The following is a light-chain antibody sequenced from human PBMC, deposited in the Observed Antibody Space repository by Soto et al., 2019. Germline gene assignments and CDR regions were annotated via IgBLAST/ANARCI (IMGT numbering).Light chain of an antibody. CDR3: QQYNNWPRT. V-gene: IGKV3-15*01. J-gene: IGKJ1*01. CDR1: QSVGTN. CDR2: GAA. Sequence: EIVMTQSPVILSVSPGKRATLSCRASQSVGTNLAWYQQKPGQAPRLLISGAATRATGIPARFSGCGSGTEFTLTVSSLQSEDFAVYYCQQYNNWPRTFGQGTKVDIK.